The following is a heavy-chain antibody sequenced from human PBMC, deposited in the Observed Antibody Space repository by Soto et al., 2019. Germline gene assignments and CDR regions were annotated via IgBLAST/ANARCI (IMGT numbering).Heavy chain of an antibody. CDR3: ASRSSGWYFDY. V-gene: IGHV3-23*01. D-gene: IGHD6-19*01. CDR2: ISGSGGST. CDR1: GFTFSNYA. J-gene: IGHJ4*02. Sequence: GGSLRLSCAASGFTFSNYAMNWVRQAPGKGLEWVSVISGSGGSTYYADSVKGRFTIPRDNSKNTLYLQMNSLRAEDTAVYYCASRSSGWYFDYWGQGTLVTVSS.